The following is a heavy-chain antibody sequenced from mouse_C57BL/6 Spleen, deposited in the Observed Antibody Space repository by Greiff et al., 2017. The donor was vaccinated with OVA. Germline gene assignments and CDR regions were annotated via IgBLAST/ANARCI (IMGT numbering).Heavy chain of an antibody. Sequence: QVQLQQPGAELVRPGSSVKLSCKASGYTFTSYWMHWVQQRPIQGLEWIGNIDPSASETHYNQKFKDQVTLTVDKSSSTAYMQLSTLTSEGSAGYYCARALYDSAWFAYWGQGTLVTVSA. V-gene: IGHV1-52*01. CDR2: IDPSASET. CDR1: GYTFTSYW. J-gene: IGHJ3*01. D-gene: IGHD2-3*01. CDR3: ARALYDSAWFAY.